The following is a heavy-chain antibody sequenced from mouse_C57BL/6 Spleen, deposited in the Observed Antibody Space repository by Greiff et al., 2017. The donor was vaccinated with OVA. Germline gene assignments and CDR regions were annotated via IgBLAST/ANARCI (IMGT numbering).Heavy chain of an antibody. CDR1: GFTFSDYY. V-gene: IGHV5-12*01. J-gene: IGHJ4*01. Sequence: EVMLVESGGGLVQPGGSLKLSCAASGFTFSDYYMYWVRQTPEKRLEWVAYISNGGGSTYYPDTVKGRFTISRDNAKNTLYLQMSRLKSEDTAMYYCARWHKPYYAMDYWGQGTSVTVSS. CDR2: ISNGGGST. CDR3: ARWHKPYYAMDY.